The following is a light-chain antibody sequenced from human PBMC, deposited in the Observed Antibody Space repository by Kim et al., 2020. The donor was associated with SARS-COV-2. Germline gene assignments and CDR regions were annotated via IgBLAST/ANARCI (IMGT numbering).Light chain of an antibody. CDR3: QQYDNHPYT. V-gene: IGKV1-33*01. Sequence: SASVGDRVTITCQASQDISNWLNWYQQKPGKAPKLLIYDASNLETGVPSRFSGSGSGTEFTFTISSLQPEDIATYYCQQYDNHPYTFGEGTKLEI. CDR1: QDISNW. J-gene: IGKJ2*01. CDR2: DAS.